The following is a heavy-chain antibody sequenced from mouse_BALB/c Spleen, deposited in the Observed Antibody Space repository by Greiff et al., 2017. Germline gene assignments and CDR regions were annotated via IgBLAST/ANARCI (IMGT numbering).Heavy chain of an antibody. D-gene: IGHD2-4*01. CDR3: ARLYDYEGGFAY. V-gene: IGHV1S81*02. CDR1: GYTFTSYW. CDR2: INPSNGRT. J-gene: IGHJ3*01. Sequence: QVQLQQPGAELVKPEASVKLSCKASGYTFTSYWMHWVKQRPGQGLEWIGEINPSNGRTNYNEKFKSKATLTVDKSSSTAYMQLSSLTSEDSAVYYCARLYDYEGGFAYWGQGTLVTVSA.